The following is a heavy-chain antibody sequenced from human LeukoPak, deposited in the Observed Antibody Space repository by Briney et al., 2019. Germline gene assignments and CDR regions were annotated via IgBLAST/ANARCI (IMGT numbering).Heavy chain of an antibody. J-gene: IGHJ4*02. CDR1: GDTFSSYA. Sequence: ASVKVSCKASGDTFSSYAFSWVRQAPGQGLEWMGRINPNNGNTNYAQKLQGRVTMTTDTSTSTAYMELRSLRSDDTAVYYCASTHCSDGSCYWSSLDYWGQGTLVTVSS. V-gene: IGHV1-18*01. CDR3: ASTHCSDGSCYWSSLDY. D-gene: IGHD2-15*01. CDR2: INPNNGNT.